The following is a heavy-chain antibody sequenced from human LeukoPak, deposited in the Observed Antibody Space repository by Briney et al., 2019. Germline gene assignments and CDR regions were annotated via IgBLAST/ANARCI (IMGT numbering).Heavy chain of an antibody. CDR2: TYYSGST. CDR1: GGSISSSSYY. CDR3: ASRAYYYDSSGYGPFDY. V-gene: IGHV4-39*01. J-gene: IGHJ4*02. D-gene: IGHD3-22*01. Sequence: PSETLSLTCTVSGGSISSSSYYWGWIRQPPGKGLEWIGSTYYSGSTYYNPSLKSRVTISVDTSKNQFSLKLSSVTAADTAVYYCASRAYYYDSSGYGPFDYWGQGTLVTVSS.